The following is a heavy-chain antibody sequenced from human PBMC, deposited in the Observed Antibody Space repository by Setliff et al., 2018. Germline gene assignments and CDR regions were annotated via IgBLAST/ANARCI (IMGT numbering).Heavy chain of an antibody. CDR3: ARRGYYDSSAETRRAGPGRFDP. CDR2: IYYSGST. CDR1: GGSISSYY. D-gene: IGHD3-22*01. V-gene: IGHV4-59*01. J-gene: IGHJ5*02. Sequence: SETLSLTCTVSGGSISSYYWSWIRQPPGKGLEWIGYIYYSGSTNYNPSLKSRVTISVDTSKKQFSLKLSSVTAADTAVYYCARRGYYDSSAETRRAGPGRFDPWGQGTLVTVSS.